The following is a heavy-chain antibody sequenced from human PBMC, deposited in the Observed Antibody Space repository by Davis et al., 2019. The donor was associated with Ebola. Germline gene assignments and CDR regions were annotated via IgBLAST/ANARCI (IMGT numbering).Heavy chain of an antibody. CDR1: GYTFTSYG. J-gene: IGHJ5*02. D-gene: IGHD2-15*01. CDR2: ISAYNGNT. Sequence: ASVKVSCKASGYTFTSYGISWVRQAPGQGLEWMGWISAYNGNTNYAQKLQGRVTMTTDTSTSTAYMELRSLRSDDTAVYYCARVVGYCSGGGCSRIRYNWFDPWGQGTLVTVSS. CDR3: ARVVGYCSGGGCSRIRYNWFDP. V-gene: IGHV1-18*01.